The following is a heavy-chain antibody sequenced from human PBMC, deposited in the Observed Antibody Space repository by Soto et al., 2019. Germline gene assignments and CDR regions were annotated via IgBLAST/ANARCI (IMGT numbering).Heavy chain of an antibody. Sequence: SETLSLTCTVSGGSISSYYWSWIRQPPGKGLEWIGYIYYSGSTNYNPSLKSRVTISVDTSKNQFSLKLSSVTAADTAVYYCARDTGYYDFWSGYNGLTNYHYYLAVWGKGTTVTVSS. CDR1: GGSISSYY. CDR3: ARDTGYYDFWSGYNGLTNYHYYLAV. D-gene: IGHD3-3*01. CDR2: IYYSGST. J-gene: IGHJ6*03. V-gene: IGHV4-59*01.